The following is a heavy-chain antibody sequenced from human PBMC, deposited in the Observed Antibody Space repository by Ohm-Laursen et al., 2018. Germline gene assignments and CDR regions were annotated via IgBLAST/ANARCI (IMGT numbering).Heavy chain of an antibody. J-gene: IGHJ4*02. Sequence: SLRLSCAASGFTFSSYEMNWVRQAPGKGLEWVSYISSSGSTIYYADSVKGRFTISRDNAKNSLYLQMNSLRAEDTAVYYCARDRQKLELRGGFDYWGQGTLVTVSS. V-gene: IGHV3-48*03. CDR1: GFTFSSYE. CDR3: ARDRQKLELRGGFDY. CDR2: ISSSGSTI. D-gene: IGHD1-7*01.